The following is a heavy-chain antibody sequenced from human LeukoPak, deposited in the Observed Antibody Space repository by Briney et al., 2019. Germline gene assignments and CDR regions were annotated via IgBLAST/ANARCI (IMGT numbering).Heavy chain of an antibody. CDR2: IYYSGST. J-gene: IGHJ4*02. V-gene: IGHV4-34*01. CDR3: ARLNYYGFDY. Sequence: PSETLSLTCAVYGGSFSGSYWGWIRQPPGKGLEWIATIYYSGSTYYNASLKSRITIAVDTSKSQFSLKLSSVTAADTAVYYCARLNYYGFDYWGQGTLVTFSS. CDR1: GGSFSGSY. D-gene: IGHD1-26*01.